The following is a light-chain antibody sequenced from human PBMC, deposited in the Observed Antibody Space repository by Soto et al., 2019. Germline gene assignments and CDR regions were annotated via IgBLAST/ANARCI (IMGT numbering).Light chain of an antibody. CDR2: QDN. J-gene: IGLJ2*01. Sequence: NFMLTQPHSVSESPGKTVIISCTRSSGSIASNYVQWYQQRPGSAPTTVIYQDNQRPSGVPNRFSGSIDSSSDSASLTISGLKTEDEADYYCQSYDTNNVVFGGGTQLTVL. V-gene: IGLV6-57*03. CDR3: QSYDTNNVV. CDR1: SGSIASNY.